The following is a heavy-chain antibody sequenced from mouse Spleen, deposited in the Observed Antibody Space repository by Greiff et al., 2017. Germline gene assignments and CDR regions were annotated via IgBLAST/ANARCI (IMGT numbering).Heavy chain of an antibody. J-gene: IGHJ2*01. V-gene: IGHV3-6*01. D-gene: IGHD1-1*01. CDR3: ARDDGSSYD. Sequence: EVQLQQSGPGLVKPSQSLSLTCSVTGYSITSGYYWKWIRQFPGNKLEWMGYISYDGSNNYNPSLKNRISITRDTSKNQFFLKLNSVTTEDTATYYCARDDGSSYDWGQGTTLTVSS. CDR2: ISYDGSN. CDR1: GYSITSGYY.